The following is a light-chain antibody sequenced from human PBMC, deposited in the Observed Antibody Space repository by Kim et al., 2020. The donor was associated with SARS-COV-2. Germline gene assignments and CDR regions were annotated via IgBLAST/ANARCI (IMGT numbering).Light chain of an antibody. J-gene: IGKJ1*01. Sequence: DIQMTQSPSTLSASVGDKVTITCRTSQSISGGVAWYQQKPGKAPKLLIYDASSLESGVPSRFSGSGSGTDFTLIVSSLQPDDFATYCCQQYSNHWTFGQGTKVDIK. CDR3: QQYSNHWT. V-gene: IGKV1-5*01. CDR2: DAS. CDR1: QSISGG.